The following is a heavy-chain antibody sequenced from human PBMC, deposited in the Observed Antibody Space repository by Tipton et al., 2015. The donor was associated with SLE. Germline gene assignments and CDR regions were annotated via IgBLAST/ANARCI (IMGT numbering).Heavy chain of an antibody. Sequence: TLSLTCTVSGGSISSYYWSWIRQPPGKGLEWIGEINHSGSTNYNPSLKSRVTISVDTSKNQFSLKLSSVTAADTAVYYCASPHIWGQGTMVTASS. J-gene: IGHJ3*02. V-gene: IGHV4-34*01. CDR3: ASPHI. CDR2: INHSGST. CDR1: GGSISSYY.